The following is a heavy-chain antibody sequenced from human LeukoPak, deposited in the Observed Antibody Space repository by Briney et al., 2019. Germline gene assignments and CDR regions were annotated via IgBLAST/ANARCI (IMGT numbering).Heavy chain of an antibody. CDR1: IFIFSKFP. D-gene: IGHD2-15*01. J-gene: IGHJ4*02. CDR2: ISYDGSNK. V-gene: IGHV3-30-3*01. CDR3: ARAAHITVAANHFVY. Sequence: GGSLRLSCAACIFIFSKFPNGGARQAPGKGLEWVAVISYDGSNKYYADSVKGRFTISRDNSKNTLYLQVKSLRPEDTARYYCARAAHITVAANHFVYWGQGNLVTVSS.